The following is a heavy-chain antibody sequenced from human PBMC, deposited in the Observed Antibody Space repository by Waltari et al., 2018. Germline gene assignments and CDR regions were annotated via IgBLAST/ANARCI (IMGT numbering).Heavy chain of an antibody. Sequence: QVQLVQSGAEVKKPGSSVKVSCKASGGTFSSYAISWVRQAPGQGLEWMGGIIPIFGTANYAQKFQGRVTITADESTSTAYMELSSLRSEDTAVYYCARFRRPWNYDSSGYQAFDIWGQGTMVTVSS. CDR3: ARFRRPWNYDSSGYQAFDI. J-gene: IGHJ3*02. D-gene: IGHD3-22*01. CDR1: GGTFSSYA. V-gene: IGHV1-69*01. CDR2: IIPIFGTA.